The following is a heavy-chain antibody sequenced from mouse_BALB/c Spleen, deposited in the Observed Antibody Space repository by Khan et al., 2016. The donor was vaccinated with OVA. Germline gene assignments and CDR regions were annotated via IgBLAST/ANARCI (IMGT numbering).Heavy chain of an antibody. V-gene: IGHV1S137*01. CDR2: ISTNYGDA. J-gene: IGHJ3*01. Sequence: QVQLKQSGAELVRPGVSVKISCKASGYTFTDYAMHWVKQRHAKSLEWIGVISTNYGDADYNQKFQGKASMTVDRSSSTVYMELARLTSEDSAIYFCVRGGKFAYWGQVTLVTVSA. D-gene: IGHD1-1*02. CDR3: VRGGKFAY. CDR1: GYTFTDYA.